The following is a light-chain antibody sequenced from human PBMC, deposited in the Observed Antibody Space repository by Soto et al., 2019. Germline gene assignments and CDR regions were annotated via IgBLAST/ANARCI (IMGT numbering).Light chain of an antibody. CDR1: KNDIGVYDF. V-gene: IGLV2-8*01. J-gene: IGLJ1*01. CDR2: EVV. Sequence: QSALTQPPSASGSPGQSVTISCTGTKNDIGVYDFVSWYQHHPGKAPRLIIYEVVQRPSGVPDRFSGSKSDNTASLTVSGLQAADEADYFCKSYAGSNTYVFGSRTKLTVL. CDR3: KSYAGSNTYV.